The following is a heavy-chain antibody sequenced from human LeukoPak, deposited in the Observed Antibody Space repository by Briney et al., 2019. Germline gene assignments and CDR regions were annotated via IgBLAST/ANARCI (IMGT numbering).Heavy chain of an antibody. D-gene: IGHD3-3*01. V-gene: IGHV4-59*01. CDR2: IYYSGST. J-gene: IGHJ3*02. CDR1: GGSLSSYY. Sequence: SETLSLTCTVSGGSLSSYYWSWIRQPPGKGLEWIGYIYYSGSTNYNPSLKSRVTISVDTSKNQFSLKLSSVTAADTAVYYCARGIFGVVVDAFDIWGQGTMVTVSS. CDR3: ARGIFGVVVDAFDI.